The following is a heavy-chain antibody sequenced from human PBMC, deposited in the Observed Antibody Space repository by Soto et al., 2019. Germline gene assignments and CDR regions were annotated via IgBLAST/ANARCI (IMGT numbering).Heavy chain of an antibody. J-gene: IGHJ4*02. D-gene: IGHD3-10*01. CDR3: ARETMVRGVIIEGSFFDY. Sequence: SETLSLPCTFSGGSISRVDYYWSCIRQPPGKGLEWIGYIYYSGSTYYNPSLKSRVTISVDTSKNQFSLKLSSVTAADTAVYYCARETMVRGVIIEGSFFDYWGQGTLVTVSS. V-gene: IGHV4-30-4*01. CDR1: GGSISRVDYY. CDR2: IYYSGST.